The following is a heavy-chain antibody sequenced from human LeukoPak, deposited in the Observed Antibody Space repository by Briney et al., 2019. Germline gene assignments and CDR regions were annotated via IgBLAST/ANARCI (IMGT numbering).Heavy chain of an antibody. Sequence: GGSLRLSCAAAGFNVSTNYMSWVRQAAGKGLEWVSVIYRDGDTYYADSVKGRFTISRDNFKNTLYLQMNSLRAEDTAVYYCTRESAVAAAGDYFAYWGQGTLVTISS. CDR3: TRESAVAAAGDYFAY. J-gene: IGHJ4*02. CDR2: IYRDGDT. CDR1: GFNVSTNY. D-gene: IGHD6-19*01. V-gene: IGHV3-53*01.